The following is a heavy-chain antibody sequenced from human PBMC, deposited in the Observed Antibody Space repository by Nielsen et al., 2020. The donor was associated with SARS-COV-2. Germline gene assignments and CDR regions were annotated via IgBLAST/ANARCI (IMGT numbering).Heavy chain of an antibody. CDR3: ARNAYYDILTGYHRGGNYFDF. V-gene: IGHV4-31*02. D-gene: IGHD3-9*01. J-gene: IGHJ4*02. CDR2: VYYSGST. Sequence: WIRQPPGKGLEWIGYVYYSGSTDYSPSLKSRVAISVDTSKNQFSLKLSSVTAADTAVYYCARNAYYDILTGYHRGGNYFDFWGLGTLVTVSS.